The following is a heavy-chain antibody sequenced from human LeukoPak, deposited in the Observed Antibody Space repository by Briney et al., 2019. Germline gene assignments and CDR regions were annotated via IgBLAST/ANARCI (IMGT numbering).Heavy chain of an antibody. Sequence: GGSLRLSCAASGFTFSSYSMNWVRQAPGKGLEWVSYISSSSTIYYADSVKGRFTISRDNAKNSLYLQMNSLRAEDTAVYYCARDSRPGPNYYYYYMDVWGKGTTVTVSS. J-gene: IGHJ6*03. CDR3: ARDSRPGPNYYYYYMDV. CDR2: ISSSSTI. CDR1: GFTFSSYS. V-gene: IGHV3-48*01. D-gene: IGHD1-14*01.